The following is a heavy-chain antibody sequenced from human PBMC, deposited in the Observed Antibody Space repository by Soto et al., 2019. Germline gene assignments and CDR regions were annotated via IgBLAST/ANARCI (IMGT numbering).Heavy chain of an antibody. D-gene: IGHD2-8*01. CDR2: INHSGST. CDR1: GGSFSGYY. V-gene: IGHV4-34*01. J-gene: IGHJ6*03. CDR3: VREGPLPGVYAIRRYYYYMDV. Sequence: SETLSLTCAVYGGSFSGYYWSWIRQPPGKGLEWIGEINHSGSTNYNPSLKSRVTISVGTSKNQFSLKLSSVAAADTAVYYCVREGPLPGVYAIRRYYYYMDVWGKGTTVTVSS.